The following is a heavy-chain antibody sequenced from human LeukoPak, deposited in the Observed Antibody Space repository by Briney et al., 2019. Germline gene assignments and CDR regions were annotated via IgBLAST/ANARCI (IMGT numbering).Heavy chain of an antibody. V-gene: IGHV1-18*04. CDR3: ARGAMIVVVTTTGFDY. D-gene: IGHD3-22*01. J-gene: IGHJ4*02. Sequence: WASVKVSCKASGYTFTGYYMHWVRQAPGQGLEWMGWISAYNGNTNYAQKLQGRVTMTTDTSTSTAYMELRSLRSDDTAVYYCARGAMIVVVTTTGFDYWGQGTLVTVSS. CDR2: ISAYNGNT. CDR1: GYTFTGYY.